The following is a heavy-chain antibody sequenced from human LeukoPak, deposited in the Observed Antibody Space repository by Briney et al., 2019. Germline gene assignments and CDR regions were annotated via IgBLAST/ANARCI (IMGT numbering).Heavy chain of an antibody. Sequence: GGSLRLSCAASGFTFSSYWMSWVRQAPGKGLEWVANIKQDGSEKYYVDSVKGRFTISRDNSKNTLYLQMNSLRAEDTAVYYCAKDLSFLVADYWGQGTLVTVSS. CDR2: IKQDGSEK. CDR1: GFTFSSYW. J-gene: IGHJ4*02. CDR3: AKDLSFLVADY. D-gene: IGHD5-12*01. V-gene: IGHV3-7*01.